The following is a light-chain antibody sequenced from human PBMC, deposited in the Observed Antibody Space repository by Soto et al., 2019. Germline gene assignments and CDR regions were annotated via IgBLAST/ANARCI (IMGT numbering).Light chain of an antibody. J-gene: IGKJ4*01. V-gene: IGKV3D-15*01. CDR2: DAS. CDR1: QSVSRN. Sequence: EIVMTQSPATLSVSPVESATLSCRASQSVSRNLAWYQQKPGQAPRLLIYDASNRATGIPARFSGSGSVTEFTLTISSLQPDDFATYYCQPYNSYSALTFGGGTKVDIK. CDR3: QPYNSYSALT.